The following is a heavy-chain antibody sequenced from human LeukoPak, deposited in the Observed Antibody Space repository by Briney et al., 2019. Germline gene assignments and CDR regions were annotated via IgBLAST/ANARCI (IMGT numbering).Heavy chain of an antibody. V-gene: IGHV1-69*05. Sequence: SVKVSCKASGGTFSSYAISWVRQAPGQGLEWMGGIIPIFGTANYAQKFQGRVTITTDESTSTAYMELSSLRSEDTAVYYCAREYHDSSGSMFSSDAFDIWGQGTMVTVSS. CDR1: GGTFSSYA. J-gene: IGHJ3*02. CDR2: IIPIFGTA. D-gene: IGHD3-22*01. CDR3: AREYHDSSGSMFSSDAFDI.